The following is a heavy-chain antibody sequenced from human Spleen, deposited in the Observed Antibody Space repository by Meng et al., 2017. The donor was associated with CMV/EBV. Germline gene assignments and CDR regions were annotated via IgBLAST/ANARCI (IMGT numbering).Heavy chain of an antibody. CDR2: IKQDGSEK. V-gene: IGHV3-7*01. J-gene: IGHJ4*02. Sequence: GESLKISCAASGFTFSSYWMSWVRQAPGKGLEWVANIKQDGSEKYYVDSVKGRFTISRDNAKNSLYLQMNSLRAEDTGVYYCAREDVILGAKNLDHWGQGTLVTVSS. D-gene: IGHD1-26*01. CDR3: AREDVILGAKNLDH. CDR1: GFTFSSYW.